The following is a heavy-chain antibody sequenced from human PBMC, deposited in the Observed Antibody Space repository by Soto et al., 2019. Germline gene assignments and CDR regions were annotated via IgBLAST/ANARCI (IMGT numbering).Heavy chain of an antibody. CDR2: IIPILGRA. J-gene: IGHJ4*02. D-gene: IGHD4-17*01. CDR1: GGPVSSYT. CDR3: AGDSGRSDYAFDF. V-gene: IGHV1-69*08. Sequence: QVQLVQSGAEVKKPGSSVTVSCKASGGPVSSYTLSWVRQAPGQGLEWMGRIIPILGRASYAGKFQGRVTITAKKSTSPAYMDLSSLKSEDTALYFCAGDSGRSDYAFDFWGQGTLVTVSS.